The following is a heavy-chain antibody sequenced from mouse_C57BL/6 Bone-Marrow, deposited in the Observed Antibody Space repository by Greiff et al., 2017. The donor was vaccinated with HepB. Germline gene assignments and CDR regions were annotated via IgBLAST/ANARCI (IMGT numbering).Heavy chain of an antibody. CDR2: ISSGSSTI. J-gene: IGHJ2*01. D-gene: IGHD4-1*01. CDR1: GFTFSDYG. V-gene: IGHV5-17*01. Sequence: EVKVVESGGGLVKPGGSLKLSCAASGFTFSDYGMHWVRQAPEKGLEWVAYISSGSSTIYYADTVKGRFTIYRDNAKNTLFLQMTSLRSEDTAMYYCARSGTDYWGQGTTLTVSS. CDR3: ARSGTDY.